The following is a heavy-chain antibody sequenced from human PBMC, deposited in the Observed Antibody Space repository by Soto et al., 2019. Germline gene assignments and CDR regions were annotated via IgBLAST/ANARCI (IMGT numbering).Heavy chain of an antibody. Sequence: PGGSLRLSCEASGFTFSDYYIIWIRQAPGRGLDGVSYISSSSSYTNYADSVKGRFTISRDNAKNSLYLQINSLRAEDTAVYYCARVRGYVLRFLEWLSGAFDIWGQGRMVTVSS. CDR3: ARVRGYVLRFLEWLSGAFDI. D-gene: IGHD3-3*01. J-gene: IGHJ3*02. V-gene: IGHV3-11*06. CDR2: ISSSSSYT. CDR1: GFTFSDYY.